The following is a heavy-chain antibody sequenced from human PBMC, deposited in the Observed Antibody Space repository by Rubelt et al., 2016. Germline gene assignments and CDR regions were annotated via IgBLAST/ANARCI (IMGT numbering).Heavy chain of an antibody. D-gene: IGHD2-21*02. V-gene: IGHV3-23*01. J-gene: IGHJ4*02. CDR2: ISGSGDNT. Sequence: EVQLLESGGGLVQPGGSLRLSCAASGFTFSSYAMSWVRQAPGEGLEWVSGISGSGDNTYYADSVKGRFSISRDNSKNTLDLQMSGLRFEDTAIYYCAARSTQGVTVYWGQGTLVTVSS. CDR1: GFTFSSYA. CDR3: AARSTQGVTVY.